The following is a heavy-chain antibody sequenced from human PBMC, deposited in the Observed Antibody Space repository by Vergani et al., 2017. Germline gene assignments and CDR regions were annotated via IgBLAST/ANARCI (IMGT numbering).Heavy chain of an antibody. J-gene: IGHJ4*02. D-gene: IGHD2-15*01. CDR2: ISSSGSTI. CDR1: GFTFSDYY. CDR3: ARVGCSGGSCYKSHTYYFDY. V-gene: IGHV3-11*01. Sequence: QVQLVESGGGLVKPGGSLRLSCAASGFTFSDYYMSWIRQAPGKGLEWVSYISSSGSTIYYADSVKGRFTISRDNAKNSLYLQMNSLKTEDTAVYYCARVGCSGGSCYKSHTYYFDYWGQGTLVTVSS.